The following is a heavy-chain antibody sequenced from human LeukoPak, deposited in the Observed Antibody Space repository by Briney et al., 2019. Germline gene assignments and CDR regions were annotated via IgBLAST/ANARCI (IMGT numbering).Heavy chain of an antibody. CDR2: ISSSGSTI. CDR3: ARVSGWSEHFDY. J-gene: IGHJ4*02. V-gene: IGHV3-11*01. Sequence: GGSRRLSCAASGFTFSDYYMSWIRQAPGEGLGWVSYISSSGSTIYYADSVKGRFTISRDNAKNSLYLQMNSLRAEDTAVYYCARVSGWSEHFDYWGQGTLVTVSS. CDR1: GFTFSDYY. D-gene: IGHD6-19*01.